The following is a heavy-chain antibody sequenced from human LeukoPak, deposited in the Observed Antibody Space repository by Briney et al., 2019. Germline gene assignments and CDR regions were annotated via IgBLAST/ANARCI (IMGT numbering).Heavy chain of an antibody. V-gene: IGHV3-48*03. CDR1: GFTFSSYD. Sequence: GGSLSLSCAASGFTFSSYDMNWLRQAPGKGLEWVSYISSSGSTIYYADSVKGRFTISRDNAKNSLSLQMNSLRAEDTAVYYCARDSKYYDSSGYLRGGLDYWGQGTLVTVSS. J-gene: IGHJ4*02. D-gene: IGHD3-22*01. CDR3: ARDSKYYDSSGYLRGGLDY. CDR2: ISSSGSTI.